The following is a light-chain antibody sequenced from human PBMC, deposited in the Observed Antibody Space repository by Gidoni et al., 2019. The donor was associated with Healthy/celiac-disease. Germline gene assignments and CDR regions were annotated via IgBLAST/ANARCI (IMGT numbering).Light chain of an antibody. CDR3: QQSYSTPYT. Sequence: DIELTQTLSSLSAAVGDRFTITCRASQSISSFLNWYQQKPGKAPKLLIYAAYSLQSGVPSRFSGSGSGTDFTLTISSLQHEDFANYYCQQSYSTPYTFGQGTKLEIK. J-gene: IGKJ2*01. CDR1: QSISSF. CDR2: AAY. V-gene: IGKV1-39*01.